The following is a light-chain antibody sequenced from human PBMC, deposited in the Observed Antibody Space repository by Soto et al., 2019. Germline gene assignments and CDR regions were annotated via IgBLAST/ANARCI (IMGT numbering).Light chain of an antibody. J-gene: IGLJ3*02. CDR3: QTWGTGIRV. V-gene: IGLV4-69*01. Sequence: QPVLTQSPSASASLGASVKLTCTLSSGHSTYAIAWHQQHPEKGPRYLMKVNSDGRHSKGDGIPDRFSGSSSGAERYLTISSLQSEDEADYYCQTWGTGIRVFGGGTKLTVL. CDR1: SGHSTYA. CDR2: VNSDGRH.